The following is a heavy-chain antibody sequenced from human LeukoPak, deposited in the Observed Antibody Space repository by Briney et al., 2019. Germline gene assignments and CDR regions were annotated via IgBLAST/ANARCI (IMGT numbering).Heavy chain of an antibody. CDR1: GGSISSSTYY. V-gene: IGHV4-39*01. J-gene: IGHJ4*02. CDR2: IYYSGST. Sequence: SETLSLTCTVSGGSISSSTYYWSWIRQPPGKGPEWIATIYYSGSTCYNPSLKSRVTISVDTSKNQFSLKLRSVTAADTAVYFCARHPSTVVFDYWGQGTLVTVSS. CDR3: ARHPSTVVFDY. D-gene: IGHD4-23*01.